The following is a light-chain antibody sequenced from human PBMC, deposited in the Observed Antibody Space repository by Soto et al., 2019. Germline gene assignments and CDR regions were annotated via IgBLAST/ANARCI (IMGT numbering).Light chain of an antibody. V-gene: IGKV1-39*01. CDR2: GAS. CDR3: QHSYNVPRT. J-gene: IGKJ1*01. CDR1: QNIDMS. Sequence: DIQMTQSPSSLSASVGDRVAITCRAGQNIDMSLNWFQQKPGKAPKLLIYGASALQSGVPTRFSGSGSGTDFTLTITSLQPEDFATYYCQHSYNVPRTFGQGTRLDIK.